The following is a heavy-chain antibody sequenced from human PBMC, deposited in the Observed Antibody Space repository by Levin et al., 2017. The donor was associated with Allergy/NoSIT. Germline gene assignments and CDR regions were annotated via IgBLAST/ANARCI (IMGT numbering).Heavy chain of an antibody. V-gene: IGHV4-31*03. CDR3: ARNTVTTLILV. D-gene: IGHD4-11*01. J-gene: IGHJ4*02. Sequence: LRLSCTVSGGSISSGGYYWSWIRQHPGKGLEWIGYIYYSGSTYYNPSLKSRVTISVDTSKNQFSLKLSSVTAADTAVYYCARNTVTTLILVWGQGTLVTVSS. CDR2: IYYSGST. CDR1: GGSISSGGYY.